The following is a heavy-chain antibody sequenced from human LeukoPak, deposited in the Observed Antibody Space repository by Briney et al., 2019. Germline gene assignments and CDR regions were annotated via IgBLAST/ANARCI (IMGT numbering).Heavy chain of an antibody. J-gene: IGHJ4*02. CDR2: IKQDGGET. CDR1: GFAFSSYW. CDR3: ARGAYASSSNY. V-gene: IGHV3-7*05. Sequence: GGSLRLSCAASGFAFSSYWMAWVRQAPGRGLEWVVSIKQDGGETYSVDSVKGRFTISRDNAKNSLYLQMNSLRAEDTAVYYCARGAYASSSNYWGQGTLVTVSS. D-gene: IGHD6-6*01.